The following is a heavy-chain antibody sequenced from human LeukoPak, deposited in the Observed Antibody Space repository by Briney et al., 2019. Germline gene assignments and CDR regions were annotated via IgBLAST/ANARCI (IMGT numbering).Heavy chain of an antibody. D-gene: IGHD6-19*01. CDR3: ARLRGATVAHNWFDP. Sequence: PLETLSLTCTVSGGSISSSSYYWGWVRQPPGKGLEWIGSIYYSGSTYYNPSLKSRVTISVDTSKNQFSLKLSSVTAADTAVYYCARLRGATVAHNWFDPWGQGTLVTVSS. CDR2: IYYSGST. CDR1: GGSISSSSYY. J-gene: IGHJ5*02. V-gene: IGHV4-39*07.